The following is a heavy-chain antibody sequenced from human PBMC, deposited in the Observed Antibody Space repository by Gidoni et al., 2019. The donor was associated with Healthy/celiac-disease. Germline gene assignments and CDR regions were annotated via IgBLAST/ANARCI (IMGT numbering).Heavy chain of an antibody. CDR1: GGSFSGYY. Sequence: QVQLQQWGAGLLKPSETLSLTCAVYGGSFSGYYWSWIRQPPGKGLEWIGEINHSGSTNYNPSLKSRVTISVDTSKNQFSLKLSSVTAADTAVYYCASSLGGAPFDYWGQGTLVTVSS. J-gene: IGHJ4*02. CDR2: INHSGST. CDR3: ASSLGGAPFDY. V-gene: IGHV4-34*01. D-gene: IGHD3-16*01.